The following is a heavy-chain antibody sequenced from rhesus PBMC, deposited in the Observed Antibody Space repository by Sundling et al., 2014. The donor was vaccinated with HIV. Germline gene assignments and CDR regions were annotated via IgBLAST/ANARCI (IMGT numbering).Heavy chain of an antibody. CDR2: INAAGGST. D-gene: IGHD5-24*01. CDR1: GYSISSGYY. Sequence: QVQLQESGPGLVKPSETLSLTCAVSGYSISSGYYWGWIRQPPGKGLEYIGYINAAGGSTYYNPSLKSRVTMSKDTSKNQFSLKLSSVTAADTAVYYCARRRGVQLPYGLDSWGQGVVVIVSS. CDR3: ARRRGVQLPYGLDS. J-gene: IGHJ6*01. V-gene: IGHV4-99*01.